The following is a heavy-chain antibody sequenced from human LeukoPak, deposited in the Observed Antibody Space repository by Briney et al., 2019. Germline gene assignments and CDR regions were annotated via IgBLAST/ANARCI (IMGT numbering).Heavy chain of an antibody. Sequence: PGGSLRLSCAASGFTFSSYSMTWVRQAPGKGLEWVSSISSSSTYIYYADSVKGRFTISRDNAKNSLYLQMNSLRAEDTAVYFCARSTLGARWAFDIWGQGTMVIVSS. CDR1: GFTFSSYS. J-gene: IGHJ3*02. CDR2: ISSSSTYI. V-gene: IGHV3-21*01. CDR3: ARSTLGARWAFDI. D-gene: IGHD1-26*01.